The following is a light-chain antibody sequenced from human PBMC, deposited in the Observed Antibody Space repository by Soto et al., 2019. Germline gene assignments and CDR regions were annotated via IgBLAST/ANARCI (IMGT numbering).Light chain of an antibody. Sequence: QAVVTQPPSASGTPGQRVTISCSGSNSTIGSNYVYWYQQLPGTAPKLLFYRNNQRPSGVPDRFSGSKSGISASLAISGLRSEDEADYYCSTWDDSLSGVIFGGGTKLTVL. CDR2: RNN. V-gene: IGLV1-47*01. CDR3: STWDDSLSGVI. CDR1: NSTIGSNY. J-gene: IGLJ2*01.